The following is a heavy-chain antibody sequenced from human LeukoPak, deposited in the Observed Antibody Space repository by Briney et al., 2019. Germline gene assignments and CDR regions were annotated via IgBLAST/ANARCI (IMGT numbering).Heavy chain of an antibody. J-gene: IGHJ4*02. D-gene: IGHD2-21*02. CDR2: IYYSGST. Sequence: SQTLSLTCTVSGGSISSGGYYWSWIRQHPGKGLEWIGYIYYSGSTYYNPSLKSRVTISVDTSKNQFSLKLSSVTAADTAVYYCASMRPLWAYCGGDCQPENWGQGTLVTVSS. V-gene: IGHV4-31*03. CDR1: GGSISSGGYY. CDR3: ASMRPLWAYCGGDCQPEN.